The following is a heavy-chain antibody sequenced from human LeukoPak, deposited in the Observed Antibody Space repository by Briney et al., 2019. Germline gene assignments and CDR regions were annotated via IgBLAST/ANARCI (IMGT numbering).Heavy chain of an antibody. Sequence: LGGSLRLSCAASGFTFSSYAMSWVRQAPGKGLEWVSAISGSGGNAYYADSVKGRFTISRDNSKDTLYLQMNSLRAEDTAVYYCAKEPHSSGSTPPWGQGTLVTVSS. J-gene: IGHJ5*02. D-gene: IGHD6-19*01. V-gene: IGHV3-23*01. CDR1: GFTFSSYA. CDR3: AKEPHSSGSTPP. CDR2: ISGSGGNA.